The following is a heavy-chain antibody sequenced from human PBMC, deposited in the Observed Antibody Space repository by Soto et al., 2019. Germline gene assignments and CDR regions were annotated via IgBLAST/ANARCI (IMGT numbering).Heavy chain of an antibody. CDR3: ARDRDDYGSGNYYNRIDF. CDR1: GGIFSTYA. J-gene: IGHJ4*02. D-gene: IGHD3-10*01. V-gene: IGHV1-69*01. CDR2: IIPIFGTP. Sequence: QVQLVQSGAEVKKPGSSVKVSCKASGGIFSTYAISWLRQAPGQGLEWMGGIIPIFGTPSYAQRFQGRVTITADESTSTAYKELSRLRSEDTAVYYCARDRDDYGSGNYYNRIDFWGQGTLVTVSS.